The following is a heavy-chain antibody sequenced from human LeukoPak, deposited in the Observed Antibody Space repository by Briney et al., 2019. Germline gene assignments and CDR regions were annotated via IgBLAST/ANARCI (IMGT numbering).Heavy chain of an antibody. CDR1: GYTFPSKG. CDR2: VSAFTGNT. D-gene: IGHD1-14*01. J-gene: IGHJ5*01. V-gene: IGHV1-18*03. Sequence: ASAKVSCKASGYTFPSKGISWVRQAPGQGLEWVGWVSAFTGNTNYAQKFQDRVTMTTDTSTTTAYMELRSLRSDDMAVYYCARDVDHRFDSWGQGTLVTVSS. CDR3: ARDVDHRFDS.